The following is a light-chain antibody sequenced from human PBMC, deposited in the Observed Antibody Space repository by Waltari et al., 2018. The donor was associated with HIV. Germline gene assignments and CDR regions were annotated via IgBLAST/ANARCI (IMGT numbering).Light chain of an antibody. Sequence: QSALTQPRSVSGSPGQSVTISCTGASSDVGFYNYVSWYQQPPGKAPKLMIYDVNKRPSGVPDRFSGSKSGNTASLTISGLQAEDEADYYCCSYAGSFWVFGGGTKLTVL. CDR1: SSDVGFYNY. CDR3: CSYAGSFWV. J-gene: IGLJ3*02. CDR2: DVN. V-gene: IGLV2-11*01.